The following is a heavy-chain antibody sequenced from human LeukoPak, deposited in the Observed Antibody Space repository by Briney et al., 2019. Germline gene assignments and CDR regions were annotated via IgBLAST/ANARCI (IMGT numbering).Heavy chain of an antibody. D-gene: IGHD3-3*01. CDR2: ISYDGSNN. V-gene: IGHV3-30*14. CDR3: ARSRSGQNWFDP. J-gene: IGHJ5*02. Sequence: GGSLRLSCAASGFTFSSYAMHWVRQGPGKGLEGVAVISYDGSNNYYADSVKVRFTISRDNSKNTLYLQMNSLRAEDTAVYYCARSRSGQNWFDPWGQGTLVTVSS. CDR1: GFTFSSYA.